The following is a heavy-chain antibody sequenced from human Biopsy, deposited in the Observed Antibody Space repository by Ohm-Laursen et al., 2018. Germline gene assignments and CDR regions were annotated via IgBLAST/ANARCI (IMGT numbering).Heavy chain of an antibody. V-gene: IGHV4-38-2*01. J-gene: IGHJ4*02. CDR2: IFKDGNT. Sequence: SETLSLTCAVSGYSISSDYRWGWIRQSPGKTLEWLGKIFKDGNTHYNPSLMSRLIISIDTSKNQFSLMMTSVCGADTAVYFCARVGSGWAPFDKWGPGTLVTVSS. CDR1: GYSISSDYR. CDR3: ARVGSGWAPFDK. D-gene: IGHD6-19*01.